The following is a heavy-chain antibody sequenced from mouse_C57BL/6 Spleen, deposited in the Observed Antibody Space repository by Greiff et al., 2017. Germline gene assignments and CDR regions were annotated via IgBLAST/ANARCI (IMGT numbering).Heavy chain of an antibody. Sequence: VQLQQSGAELVRPGTSVKVSCKASGYAFTNYLIEWVKQRPGQGLEWIGVINPGSGGTNYNEKFKGKATLTVDKSSSTAYMQLSSLTSEDSAVYFCASIYYGSSYLYYGGWGQGTTLAVSS. CDR2: INPGSGGT. CDR1: GYAFTNYL. J-gene: IGHJ2*01. CDR3: ASIYYGSSYLYYGG. V-gene: IGHV1-54*01. D-gene: IGHD1-1*01.